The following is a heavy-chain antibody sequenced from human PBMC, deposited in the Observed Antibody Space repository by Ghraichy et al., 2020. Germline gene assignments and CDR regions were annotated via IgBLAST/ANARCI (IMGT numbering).Heavy chain of an antibody. Sequence: GGSLRLSCEASGFTFSPYWVTWVRQPPGRGLEWLANIKGDGTERYYADSLKGRFTISRDNAKNSLFLQMDSLRAEDTAVYYCARDSRDRPAVGTFDYWGQGTLVTVSS. V-gene: IGHV3-7*03. D-gene: IGHD6-13*01. CDR3: ARDSRDRPAVGTFDY. CDR1: GFTFSPYW. J-gene: IGHJ4*02. CDR2: IKGDGTER.